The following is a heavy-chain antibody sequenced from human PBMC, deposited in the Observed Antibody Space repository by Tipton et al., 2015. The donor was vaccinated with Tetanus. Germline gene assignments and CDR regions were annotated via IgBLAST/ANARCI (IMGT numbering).Heavy chain of an antibody. Sequence: RLSCAASGFTFHDYAIHWVRQVTGKGLEWVSAISGNDGNKVYADSVRGRFTISRDNANSSLYVQMDSLRPEDTALYYCARAVRGRDVFDIWGQGTMVIVSS. J-gene: IGHJ3*02. D-gene: IGHD3-10*01. CDR2: ISGNDGNK. CDR1: GFTFHDYA. CDR3: ARAVRGRDVFDI. V-gene: IGHV3-9*01.